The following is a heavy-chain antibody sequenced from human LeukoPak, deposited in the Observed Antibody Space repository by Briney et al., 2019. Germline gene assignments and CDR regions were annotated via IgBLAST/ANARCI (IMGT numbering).Heavy chain of an antibody. CDR1: GASFSDYY. J-gene: IGHJ5*02. Sequence: SETLSLTCAVYGASFSDYYWSWIRQPPGKGLEWIGEITHSGTTNYNPSLKSRINMSVDTSKNQFSLNLSYVTAADTAVYYCARDRSYPWGQGTLVTVSS. V-gene: IGHV4-34*10. CDR2: ITHSGTT. CDR3: ARDRSYP.